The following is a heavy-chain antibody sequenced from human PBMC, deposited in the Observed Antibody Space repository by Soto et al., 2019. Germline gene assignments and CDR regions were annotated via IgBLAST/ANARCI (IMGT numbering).Heavy chain of an antibody. CDR1: GIPSSRYG. D-gene: IGHD5-12*01. CDR3: VRPLDGYNRFDY. CDR2: ISSTSSYT. J-gene: IGHJ4*02. Sequence: GGSLRLSCAASGIPSSRYGMHWVRQAPGKGLEWISYISSTSSYTNYADSVKGRFTISRDNAKNSLYLQMHSLRVEDTAVYYCVRPLDGYNRFDYWGQGTLVTVSS. V-gene: IGHV3-21*05.